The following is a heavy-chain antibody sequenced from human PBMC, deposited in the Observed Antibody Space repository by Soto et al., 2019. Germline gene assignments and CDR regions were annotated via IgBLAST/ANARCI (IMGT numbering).Heavy chain of an antibody. CDR2: IIPIFGTA. CDR3: AGCNIAVAALYYYYGMDV. D-gene: IGHD6-19*01. V-gene: IGHV1-69*13. Sequence: GASVKVSCKASGGTFSSYAISWVRQAPGQGLEWMGGIIPIFGTANYAQKFQGRVTITADESTSTAYMELSSLRSEDTAVYYCAGCNIAVAALYYYYGMDVWGQGTTVTVSS. CDR1: GGTFSSYA. J-gene: IGHJ6*02.